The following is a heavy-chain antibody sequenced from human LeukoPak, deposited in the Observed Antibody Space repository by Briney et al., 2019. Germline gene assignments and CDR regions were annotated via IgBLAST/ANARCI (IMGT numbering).Heavy chain of an antibody. CDR2: IRVSGST. V-gene: IGHV3-23*01. CDR3: AKGTGDTAYYFDF. CDR1: GFTFSSYA. Sequence: GGSLRLSCTTSGFTFSSYALSWVRQAPGKGLEWVSGIRVSGSTYYPDSVTGRFTISRDNSENTLYLQMSGLRAEDTAIYYCAKGTGDTAYYFDFWGQGVLVTVSS. J-gene: IGHJ4*02. D-gene: IGHD7-27*01.